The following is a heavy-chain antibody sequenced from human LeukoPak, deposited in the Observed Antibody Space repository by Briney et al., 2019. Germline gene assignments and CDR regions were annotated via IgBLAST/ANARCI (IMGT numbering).Heavy chain of an antibody. V-gene: IGHV1-46*01. J-gene: IGHJ4*02. Sequence: ASVKVSCKASGYTFTSYYMHWVRQAPGQGLERMGIINPSGGSTSYAQKFQGRVTMTRDASTSTVYMELSSLRSEDTAVYYCARVSSSWYGGSDYWGQGTLVTVSS. CDR2: INPSGGST. CDR3: ARVSSSWYGGSDY. CDR1: GYTFTSYY. D-gene: IGHD6-13*01.